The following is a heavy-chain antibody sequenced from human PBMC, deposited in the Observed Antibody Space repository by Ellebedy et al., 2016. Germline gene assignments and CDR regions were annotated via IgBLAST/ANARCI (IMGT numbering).Heavy chain of an antibody. CDR3: ARRYCSSTSCFYWYFDL. D-gene: IGHD2-2*01. J-gene: IGHJ2*01. CDR2: IIPIFGTA. V-gene: IGHV1-69*13. CDR1: GGTFSSYA. Sequence: SVKVSXKASGGTFSSYAISWVRQAPGQGLEWMGGIIPIFGTANYAQKFQGRVTITADESTSTAYMELSSLRSEDTAVYYCARRYCSSTSCFYWYFDLWGRGTLVTVSS.